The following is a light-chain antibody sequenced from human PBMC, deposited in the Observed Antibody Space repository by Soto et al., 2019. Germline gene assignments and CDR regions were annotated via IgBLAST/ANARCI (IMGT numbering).Light chain of an antibody. J-gene: IGKJ1*01. CDR3: QQVNNFLQVV. Sequence: DIQLTQSPSFLSASVGDRVTITCRASQGFSSYLAWYQQKPGKAPSLLIYAASTLQSGVPSRFSGSGSGTEFTLTISSLQPEDSGTYYCQQVNNFLQVVFCQGTKVEMK. CDR1: QGFSSY. CDR2: AAS. V-gene: IGKV1-9*01.